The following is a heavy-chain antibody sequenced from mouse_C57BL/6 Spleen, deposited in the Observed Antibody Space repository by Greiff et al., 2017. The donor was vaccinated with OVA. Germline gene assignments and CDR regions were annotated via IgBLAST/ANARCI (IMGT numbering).Heavy chain of an antibody. CDR2: IYWDDDK. J-gene: IGHJ4*01. Sequence: QVTLKESGPGILQSSQTLSLTCSFSGFSLSTSGMGVSWIRQPSGKGLEWLAHIYWDDDKCYNPVPKRRLTISKDTSRNQIFLKITSVDTAVTATYYYARESDYAMDYWGQGTSVTVSS. V-gene: IGHV8-12*01. CDR3: ARESDYAMDY. D-gene: IGHD1-3*01. CDR1: GFSLSTSGMG.